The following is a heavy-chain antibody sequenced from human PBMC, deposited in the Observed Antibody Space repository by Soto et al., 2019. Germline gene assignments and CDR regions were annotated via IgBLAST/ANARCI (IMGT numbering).Heavy chain of an antibody. V-gene: IGHV1-46*03. Sequence: ASVKVSCKASGYSFTNYSMHWVRQAPGQGLEWMGIINPSGGSTTYAQKFQGRATMTRDTSTSTVYMELSSLRSEDTAVYYCARRLKELGSYYYYYYAMDVWGQGTTVTVSS. CDR2: INPSGGST. CDR3: ARRLKELGSYYYYYYAMDV. CDR1: GYSFTNYS. D-gene: IGHD3-3*02. J-gene: IGHJ6*02.